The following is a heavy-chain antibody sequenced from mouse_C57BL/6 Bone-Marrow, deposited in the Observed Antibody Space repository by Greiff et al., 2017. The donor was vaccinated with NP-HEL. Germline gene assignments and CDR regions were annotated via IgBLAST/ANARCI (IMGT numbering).Heavy chain of an antibody. CDR2: IDPENGDT. Sequence: EVQLMESGAELVRPGASVKLSCTASGFNIKDDYMHWVKQRPEQGLEWIGWIDPENGDTEYASKFQGKATITADTSSNTAYLQLSSLTSEDTAVYYCTPYGNPWFAYWGQGTLVTVSA. D-gene: IGHD2-1*01. V-gene: IGHV14-4*01. J-gene: IGHJ3*01. CDR3: TPYGNPWFAY. CDR1: GFNIKDDY.